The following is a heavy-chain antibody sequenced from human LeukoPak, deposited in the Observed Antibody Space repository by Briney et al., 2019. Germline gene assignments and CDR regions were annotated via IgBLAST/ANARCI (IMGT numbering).Heavy chain of an antibody. D-gene: IGHD2-21*02. CDR1: GGSISSYY. CDR2: IYYSGST. J-gene: IGHJ6*02. V-gene: IGHV4-59*01. Sequence: SETLSLTCTVSGGSISSYYWSWIRRPPGKGLEWIGYIYYSGSTNYNPSLKSRVTISVDTSKNQFSLKLSSVTAADTAVYYCAMDLAYCGGDCYRPYYYYGMDVWGQGTTVTVSS. CDR3: AMDLAYCGGDCYRPYYYYGMDV.